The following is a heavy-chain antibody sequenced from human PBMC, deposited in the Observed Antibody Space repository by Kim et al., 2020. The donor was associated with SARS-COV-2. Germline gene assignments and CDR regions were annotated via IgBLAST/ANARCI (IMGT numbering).Heavy chain of an antibody. D-gene: IGHD3-16*01. CDR3: ARERKNYDYVWGTSYYYYYRDV. CDR2: INPSGGST. Sequence: ASVKVSCKASGYTFTSYYMHWVRQAPGQGLEWMGIINPSGGSTSYAQKFQGRVTMTRDTSTSTVYMELSSLRSEDTAVYYCARERKNYDYVWGTSYYYYYRDVWGKGTTVTVSS. CDR1: GYTFTSYY. J-gene: IGHJ6*03. V-gene: IGHV1-46*01.